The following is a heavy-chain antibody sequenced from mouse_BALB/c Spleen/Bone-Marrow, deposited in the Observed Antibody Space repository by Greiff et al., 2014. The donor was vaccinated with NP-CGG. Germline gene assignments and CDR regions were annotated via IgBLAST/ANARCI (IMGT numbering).Heavy chain of an antibody. Sequence: DVKLVESGGGLVQPGGSLKLSCAASGFTLSSYGMSWVRQTPDKRLELVATINSNGGSTYYPDSVKGRFTISRDNAKNTLYLQMSSLKSEDTAMYYCARDRGWLLRFAYWGQGTLVTVSA. D-gene: IGHD2-3*01. CDR1: GFTLSSYG. CDR2: INSNGGST. V-gene: IGHV5-6-3*01. J-gene: IGHJ3*01. CDR3: ARDRGWLLRFAY.